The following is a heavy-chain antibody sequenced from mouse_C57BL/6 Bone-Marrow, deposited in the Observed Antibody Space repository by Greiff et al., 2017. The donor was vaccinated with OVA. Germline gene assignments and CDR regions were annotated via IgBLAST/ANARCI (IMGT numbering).Heavy chain of an antibody. V-gene: IGHV1-59*01. D-gene: IGHD2-3*01. CDR3: ARGWLGY. Sequence: QVQLQQPGAELVRPGTSVKLSCKASGYTFTSYWMHWVKQRPRQGLEWIGVIDPSDSYTNYNQKFKGKATLTVDTSSSTAYMQLSSLTSEDSAVYYCARGWLGYWGQGTTLTVSS. CDR2: IDPSDSYT. CDR1: GYTFTSYW. J-gene: IGHJ2*01.